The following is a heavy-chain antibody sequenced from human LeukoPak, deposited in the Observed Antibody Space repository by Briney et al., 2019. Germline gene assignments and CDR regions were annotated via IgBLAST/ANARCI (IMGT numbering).Heavy chain of an antibody. CDR1: GFTFSSYS. J-gene: IGHJ4*02. CDR3: ATGAYSRKDLDY. Sequence: GGSLRLSCAASGFTFSSYSMNWVRQAPGKGLEWVSSISSSSSYIYYADSVKGRFTISRDNAKNSLYLQMNSLRAEDTAVYYCATGAYSRKDLDYWGQGTLVTVSS. CDR2: ISSSSSYI. D-gene: IGHD6-13*01. V-gene: IGHV3-21*04.